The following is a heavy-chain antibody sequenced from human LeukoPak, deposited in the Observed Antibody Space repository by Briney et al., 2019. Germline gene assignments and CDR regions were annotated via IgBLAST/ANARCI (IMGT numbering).Heavy chain of an antibody. D-gene: IGHD5-24*01. J-gene: IGHJ4*02. V-gene: IGHV3-30*04. CDR3: ARGAPVGSSREFDY. CDR2: ISYDGSNK. CDR1: GFTFSSYA. Sequence: PGGSLRLSCVASGFTFSSYAMNWVRQAPGKGLEWVAVISYDGSNKYYADSVKGRFTISRDNSKNTLYLQMNSLRAEDTAVYYCARGAPVGSSREFDYWGQGTLVTVSS.